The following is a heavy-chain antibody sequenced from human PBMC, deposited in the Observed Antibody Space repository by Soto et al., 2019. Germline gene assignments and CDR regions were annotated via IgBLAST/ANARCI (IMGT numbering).Heavy chain of an antibody. CDR2: IVVGSGNT. CDR3: ARAYNWNLDY. D-gene: IGHD1-20*01. V-gene: IGHV1-58*01. CDR1: GFTFTSSA. Sequence: SVKVSCKASGFTFTSSAVQWVRQARGQRLEWIGWIVVGSGNTNYAQKFQERVTMTRDTSISTAYMELSRLRSDDTAVYYCARAYNWNLDYWGQGTLVTVS. J-gene: IGHJ4*02.